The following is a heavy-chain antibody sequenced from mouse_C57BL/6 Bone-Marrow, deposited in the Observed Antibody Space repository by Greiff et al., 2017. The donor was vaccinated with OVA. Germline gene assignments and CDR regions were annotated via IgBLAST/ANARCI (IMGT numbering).Heavy chain of an antibody. CDR2: IDPSDSYT. V-gene: IGHV1-69*01. CDR1: GYTFTSYW. J-gene: IGHJ1*03. Sequence: QVQLQQPGAELVMPGASVKLSCKASGYTFTSYWMHWVKQRPGQGLEWIGEIDPSDSYTNYNQKFKGKSTLTVDKSSSTAYMQLSSLTSEDSAVYYCASFDCRYFDVWGTGTTVTVSS. CDR3: ASFDCRYFDV. D-gene: IGHD2-4*01.